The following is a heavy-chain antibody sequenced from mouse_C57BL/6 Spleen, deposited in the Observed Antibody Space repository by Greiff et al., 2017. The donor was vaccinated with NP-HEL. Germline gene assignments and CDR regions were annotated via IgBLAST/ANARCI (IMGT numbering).Heavy chain of an antibody. CDR2: INPSNGGT. V-gene: IGHV1-53*01. D-gene: IGHD2-2*01. J-gene: IGHJ2*01. CDR1: GYTFTSYW. Sequence: QVQLKEPGTELVKPGASVKLSCKASGYTFTSYWMHWVKQRPGQGLEWIGNINPSNGGTNYNEKFKSKATLTVDKSSSTAYMQLSSLTSEDSAVYYGARGDLLWLRRGFDYWGQGTTLTVSS. CDR3: ARGDLLWLRRGFDY.